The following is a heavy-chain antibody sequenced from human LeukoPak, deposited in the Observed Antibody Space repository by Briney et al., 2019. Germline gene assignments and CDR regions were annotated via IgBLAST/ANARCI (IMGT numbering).Heavy chain of an antibody. CDR2: ISAYNGNT. CDR1: GYTFTSYG. J-gene: IGHJ6*02. CDR3: ASDERGVRSGGYYGMDV. Sequence: ASVKVSCKASGYTFTSYGITWVRQAPGQGLEWMGWISAYNGNTNYAQKVQGRVTMTTDTSTITAYMELRSLRSDDTAVYYWASDERGVRSGGYYGMDVWGPGTTVNVSS. V-gene: IGHV1-18*01. D-gene: IGHD3-10*01.